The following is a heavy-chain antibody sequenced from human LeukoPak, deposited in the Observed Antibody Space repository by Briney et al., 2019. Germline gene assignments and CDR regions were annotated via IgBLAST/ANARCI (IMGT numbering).Heavy chain of an antibody. D-gene: IGHD2-15*01. J-gene: IGHJ6*02. CDR3: ARYTGYCSGGSCYSERSLVYYYGMDV. V-gene: IGHV4-61*08. CDR2: IYYSGST. Sequence: PSETLSLTCAVSGGSISSGGYSWSWIRQPPGKGLEWIGYIYYSGSTNYNPSLKSRVTISVDTSKNQFSLKLSSVTAADTAVYYCARYTGYCSGGSCYSERSLVYYYGMDVWGQGTTVTVSS. CDR1: GGSISSGGYS.